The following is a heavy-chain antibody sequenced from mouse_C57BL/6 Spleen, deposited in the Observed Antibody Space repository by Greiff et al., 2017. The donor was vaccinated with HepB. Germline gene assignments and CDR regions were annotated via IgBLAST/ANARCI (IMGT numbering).Heavy chain of an antibody. CDR3: TRESILSRYYFDY. D-gene: IGHD1-1*01. Sequence: EVQLVESGAGLVKPGGSLKLSCAASGFTFSSYAMSWVRQTPEKRLEWVAYISSGGDYIYYADTVKGRFTISRDNARNTLYLQMSSLKSEDTAMYYCTRESILSRYYFDYWIQGTTLTVSS. CDR1: GFTFSSYA. CDR2: ISSGGDYI. J-gene: IGHJ2*01. V-gene: IGHV5-9-1*02.